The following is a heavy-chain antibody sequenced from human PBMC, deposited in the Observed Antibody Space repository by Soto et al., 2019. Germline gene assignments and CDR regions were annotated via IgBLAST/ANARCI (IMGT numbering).Heavy chain of an antibody. CDR3: AKEAGYCSGGSCSYTYYYYYMDV. J-gene: IGHJ6*03. CDR2: ISWNSGSI. CDR1: GFTFDDYA. V-gene: IGHV3-9*01. D-gene: IGHD2-15*01. Sequence: GGSLRLSCAASGFTFDDYAMHWVRQAPGKGLEWVSGISWNSGSIGYADSVKGRFTISRDNAKNSLYLQMNSLRAEDTALYYCAKEAGYCSGGSCSYTYYYYYMDVWGKGTTVTVSS.